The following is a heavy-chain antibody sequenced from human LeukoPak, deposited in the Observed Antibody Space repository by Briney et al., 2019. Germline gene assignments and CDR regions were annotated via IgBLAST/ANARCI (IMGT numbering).Heavy chain of an antibody. D-gene: IGHD2-2*01. CDR1: GYPFIEYY. CDR3: ARLPATAATPDS. Sequence: GASVKVSCKTSGYPFIEYYIHWLRQAPGQGLEWVGWMIPRSGDTNYAPKLQGRVTLTRDTSISTAYMELNRLTPDDTAVYYCARLPATAATPDSWGQGTLVTVSS. J-gene: IGHJ4*02. V-gene: IGHV1-2*02. CDR2: MIPRSGDT.